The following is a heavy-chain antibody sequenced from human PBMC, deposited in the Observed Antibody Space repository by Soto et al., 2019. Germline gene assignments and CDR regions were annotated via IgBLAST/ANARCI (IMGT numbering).Heavy chain of an antibody. Sequence: QVELQESGPGLVKPSETLSLACTVSGVSISDYFWVWMRQPPGKGLEWMGYIHDTGGNRYNPSLKSRVTIVLETATNRVSLKLRALTAAGTAVYYCARNRVPLSDDYESTGYDGAFDVWGLGTMVTVSS. D-gene: IGHD3-22*01. J-gene: IGHJ3*01. V-gene: IGHV4-59*01. CDR2: IHDTGGN. CDR3: ARNRVPLSDDYESTGYDGAFDV. CDR1: GVSISDYF.